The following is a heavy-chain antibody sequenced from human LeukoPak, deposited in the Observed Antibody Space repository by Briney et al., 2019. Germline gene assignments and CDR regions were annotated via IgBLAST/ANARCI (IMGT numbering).Heavy chain of an antibody. CDR2: INWNGGST. CDR3: ARDYLRGGGIQLWTPVSYYYYYMDV. CDR1: GFTFDDYG. V-gene: IGHV3-20*04. Sequence: GGSLRLSCAASGFTFDDYGMSWVRQAPGKGLEWVSGINWNGGSTVYADSVKGRFTISRDNAKNSLYLQMNSLRAEDTALYYCARDYLRGGGIQLWTPVSYYYYYMDVWGKGTTVTISS. D-gene: IGHD5-18*01. J-gene: IGHJ6*03.